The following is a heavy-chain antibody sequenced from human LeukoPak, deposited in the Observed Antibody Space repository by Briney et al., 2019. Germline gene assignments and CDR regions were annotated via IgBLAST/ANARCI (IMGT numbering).Heavy chain of an antibody. CDR1: GGSFSGYY. CDR3: ARYSGTYFFDY. V-gene: IGHV4-34*01. D-gene: IGHD1-26*01. J-gene: IGHJ4*02. CDR2: IYHSGST. Sequence: SETLSLTCAVYGGSFSGYYWSWIRQPPGKGLEWIGSIYHSGSTYYNPSLQSRVTISVDTSNNHFSLKLSSVTAADTAVYYCARYSGTYFFDYWGQGTLVTVSS.